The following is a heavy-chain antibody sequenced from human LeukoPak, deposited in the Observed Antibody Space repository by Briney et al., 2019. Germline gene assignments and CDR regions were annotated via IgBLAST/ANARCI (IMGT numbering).Heavy chain of an antibody. CDR2: IYYSGST. CDR1: GGSMNSYY. J-gene: IGHJ4*02. CDR3: ARHESSSGYYFSYY. Sequence: SETLSLTCSVSGGSMNSYYWSWIRQSPGKGLEWIGYIYYSGSTNYNPSLKSRVTISVDTSKNQFSLRVNSVTAADTAVYFCARHESSSGYYFSYYWGQGTLVTVSS. D-gene: IGHD3-22*01. V-gene: IGHV4-59*08.